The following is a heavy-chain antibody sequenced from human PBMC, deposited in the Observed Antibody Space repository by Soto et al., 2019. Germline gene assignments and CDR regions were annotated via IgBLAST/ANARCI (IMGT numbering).Heavy chain of an antibody. J-gene: IGHJ4*02. V-gene: IGHV3-53*01. Sequence: EVQLVESGGGLIQPGGSLRLSCAASGFTVTSNYMSWVRQAPGKGLEWVSVIYSSGSTYYADSVKGRFTISRDNSKNTLYLQMNSLRAEDTALYYCARDPGSIAVAGTTWGQGTLVTVSS. CDR3: ARDPGSIAVAGTT. CDR1: GFTVTSNY. D-gene: IGHD6-19*01. CDR2: IYSSGST.